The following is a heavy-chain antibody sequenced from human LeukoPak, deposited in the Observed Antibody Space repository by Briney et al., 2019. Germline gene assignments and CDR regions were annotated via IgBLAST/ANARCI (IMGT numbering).Heavy chain of an antibody. CDR2: ISGSGDST. CDR3: AKDRLLNCRGDCYIFDY. V-gene: IGHV3-23*01. CDR1: GFTLRSYV. Sequence: GGSLRLSCVASGFTLRSYVMNWVRQTPGKGLEWVSSISGSGDSTFYADSVKGRFSISRDNSKNTLYLQVNGLRTEDTAVYYCAKDRLLNCRGDCYIFDYWGQGTVVTVPS. J-gene: IGHJ4*02. D-gene: IGHD2-21*02.